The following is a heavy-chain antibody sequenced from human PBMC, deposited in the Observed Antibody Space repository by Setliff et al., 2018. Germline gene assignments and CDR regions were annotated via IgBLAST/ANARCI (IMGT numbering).Heavy chain of an antibody. J-gene: IGHJ4*02. D-gene: IGHD6-6*01. Sequence: SETLSLTCAASGGTFTYYYWTWIRQPPGKGLEWIGEINHRGFTDYKPSLKSRLTMSVDTSRNQFSLNLGSVTAADTGVYYCARGRIAERPEAIDYWGQGTPVTVS. CDR3: ARGRIAERPEAIDY. CDR2: INHRGFT. CDR1: GGTFTYYY. V-gene: IGHV4-34*01.